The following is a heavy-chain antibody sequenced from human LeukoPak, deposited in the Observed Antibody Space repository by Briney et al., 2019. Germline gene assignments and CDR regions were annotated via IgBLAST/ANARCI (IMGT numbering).Heavy chain of an antibody. J-gene: IGHJ5*02. Sequence: SETLSLTCTVSGGSMSGYYWSWIRQPPGKGLEWIGYIHYSGTTNYNPSLKSRVTISLDTSRNQFSLKLRSVTAADTAVYYCARHYGPWGQGTLVTVSS. CDR2: IHYSGTT. CDR1: GGSMSGYY. V-gene: IGHV4-59*08. D-gene: IGHD3-10*01. CDR3: ARHYGP.